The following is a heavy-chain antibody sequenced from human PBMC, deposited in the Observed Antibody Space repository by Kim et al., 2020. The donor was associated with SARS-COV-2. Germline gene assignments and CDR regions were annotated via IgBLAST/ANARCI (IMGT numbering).Heavy chain of an antibody. Sequence: ASVKVSCKASGYTFTSYAMHWVRQAPGQRLEWMGWINAGNGNTKYSQKFQGRVTITRDTSASTAYMELSSLRSEDTAVYYCARMDGSGSYYNGVSDYWGQGTLVTVSS. CDR2: INAGNGNT. CDR1: GYTFTSYA. V-gene: IGHV1-3*01. D-gene: IGHD3-10*01. J-gene: IGHJ4*02. CDR3: ARMDGSGSYYNGVSDY.